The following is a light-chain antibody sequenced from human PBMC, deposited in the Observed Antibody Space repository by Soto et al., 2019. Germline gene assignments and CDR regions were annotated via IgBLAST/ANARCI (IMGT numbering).Light chain of an antibody. J-gene: IGLJ1*01. CDR3: SSYTSSRAYV. CDR1: SSDVGGYSY. Sequence: QSALTHPASVSGSPGQAITISCTGTSSDVGGYSYVSWYQQQSGKAPKLMIHEVSNRPSGVSNRFSGSKSGNTASLTISGLQAEDEADYYCSSYTSSRAYVFGMGTKGTAL. CDR2: EVS. V-gene: IGLV2-14*01.